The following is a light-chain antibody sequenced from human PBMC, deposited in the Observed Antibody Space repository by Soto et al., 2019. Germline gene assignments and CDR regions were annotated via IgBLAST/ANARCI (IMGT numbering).Light chain of an antibody. V-gene: IGLV2-8*01. CDR1: SSDVGGYNY. Sequence: HSVLIQPPSASGSPGQSVAISCTGTSSDVGGYNYVSWYQQHPGKAPKLMIYEVNKRPSGVPDRFSGSKSGNTASLTVSGLQAEDEADYYCSSYSGSRNVFGTGTKVTV. J-gene: IGLJ1*01. CDR3: SSYSGSRNV. CDR2: EVN.